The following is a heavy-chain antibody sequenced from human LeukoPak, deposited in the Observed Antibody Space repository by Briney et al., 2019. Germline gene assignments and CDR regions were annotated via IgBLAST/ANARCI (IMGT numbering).Heavy chain of an antibody. CDR2: INWNGGST. CDR1: GFTFDDYG. D-gene: IGHD4-11*01. CDR3: ARVGRYSNYVSWFDP. V-gene: IGHV3-20*04. J-gene: IGHJ5*02. Sequence: GGSLRLSCAASGFTFDDYGMSWVRQAPGKGLEWVSGINWNGGSTGYADSVKGRFTISRDNAKNSLYLQMNSLRAEDTAVYYCARVGRYSNYVSWFDPWGQGTLVTVSS.